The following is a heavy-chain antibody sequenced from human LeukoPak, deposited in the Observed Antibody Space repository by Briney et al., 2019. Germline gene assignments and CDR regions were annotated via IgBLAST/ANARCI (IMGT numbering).Heavy chain of an antibody. CDR3: AREAVTRNYFDY. CDR1: GFTVSSNY. Sequence: GGSLRLSCAASGFTVSSNYMNWVRQAPGKGLEWVSVIYSGGSTYYADSVKGRFTISRDNSKNTLYLQMNSLRAEDTAVYYCAREAVTRNYFDYWGQGTLVTVSS. J-gene: IGHJ4*02. D-gene: IGHD4-17*01. V-gene: IGHV3-53*01. CDR2: IYSGGST.